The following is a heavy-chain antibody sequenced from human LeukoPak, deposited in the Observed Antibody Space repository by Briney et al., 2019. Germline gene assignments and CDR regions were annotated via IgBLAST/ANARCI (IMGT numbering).Heavy chain of an antibody. D-gene: IGHD3-10*01. Sequence: GGSLRLSCAASGFTFSSYGMNWVRQAPGKGLEWVSAISGSGGSTYYADSVKGRFTISRDNSKNTLYLQMNSLRAEDTAVYYCAKDRHYYGSGSYYNVFWFDPWGQGTLVTVSS. V-gene: IGHV3-23*01. CDR2: ISGSGGST. J-gene: IGHJ5*02. CDR3: AKDRHYYGSGSYYNVFWFDP. CDR1: GFTFSSYG.